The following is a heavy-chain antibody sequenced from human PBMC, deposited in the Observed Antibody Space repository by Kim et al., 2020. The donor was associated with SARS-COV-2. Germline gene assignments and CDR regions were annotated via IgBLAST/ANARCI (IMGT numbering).Heavy chain of an antibody. CDR3: ARQAARVDFQH. J-gene: IGHJ1*01. V-gene: IGHV1-69*02. CDR2: A. Sequence: ANYAQKFQGRVTITADKSTSTAYMELSSLRSEDTAVYYCARQAARVDFQHWGQGTLVTVSS. D-gene: IGHD2-15*01.